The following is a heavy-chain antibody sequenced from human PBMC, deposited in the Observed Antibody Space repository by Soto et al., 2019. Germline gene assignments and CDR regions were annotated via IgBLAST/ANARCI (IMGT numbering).Heavy chain of an antibody. V-gene: IGHV1-18*01. CDR1: GYTFTSYG. CDR2: ISAYNVNT. CDR3: ARVDGDLDY. Sequence: QVQLVQSGAEVKKPGASVKVSCKASGYTFTSYGISWVRQAPGQGLEWMGWISAYNVNTNYAQKHNGRVTMTTDTSTSTAYMELRSLSFDVTALYSCARVDGDLDYWGQGTLVTVSS. D-gene: IGHD4-17*01. J-gene: IGHJ4*02.